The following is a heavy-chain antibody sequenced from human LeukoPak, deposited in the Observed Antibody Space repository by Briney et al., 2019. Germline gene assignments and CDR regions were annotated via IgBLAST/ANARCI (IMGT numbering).Heavy chain of an antibody. V-gene: IGHV3-23*01. D-gene: IGHD2-2*01. J-gene: IGHJ4*02. Sequence: GGSLRLSCAASGFTFSSYSMNWVRQAPGKGLEWVSAISGSGGSTYYADSVKGRFTISRDNSKNTLYLQMNSLRAEDTAVYYCAKGSSTSCYIMYFDYWGQGTLVTVSS. CDR3: AKGSSTSCYIMYFDY. CDR2: ISGSGGST. CDR1: GFTFSSYS.